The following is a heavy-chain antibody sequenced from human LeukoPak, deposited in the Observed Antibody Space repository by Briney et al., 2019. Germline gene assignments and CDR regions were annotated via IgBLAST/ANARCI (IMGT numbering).Heavy chain of an antibody. D-gene: IGHD2-15*01. CDR2: ISGSGGST. J-gene: IGHJ6*03. Sequence: GGSLRLSCAASGFTFSSYAMSWVRQAPGKGLEWVSAISGSGGSTYYADSVKGHFTISRDNSKNTLYLQMNSLRAEDTAIYYCAKNGDRGAYCSGGSCYPYYYYYMDVWGKGTTVTISS. CDR1: GFTFSSYA. CDR3: AKNGDRGAYCSGGSCYPYYYYYMDV. V-gene: IGHV3-23*01.